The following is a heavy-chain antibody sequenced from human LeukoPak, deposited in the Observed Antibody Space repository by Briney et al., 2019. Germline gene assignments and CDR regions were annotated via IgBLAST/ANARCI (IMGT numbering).Heavy chain of an antibody. J-gene: IGHJ4*02. D-gene: IGHD2-15*01. CDR1: GGIFNRYV. V-gene: IGHV1-69*06. CDR2: LIPTLGTA. CDR3: ARDVGGPANY. Sequence: ASAKVSCKASGGIFNRYVISWVRQAPGQGLELMGGLIPTLGTANYAQKFQGRVTITADKPSNTAYMELSSLRFEDTAVYYCARDVGGPANYWGQGTLVTVSS.